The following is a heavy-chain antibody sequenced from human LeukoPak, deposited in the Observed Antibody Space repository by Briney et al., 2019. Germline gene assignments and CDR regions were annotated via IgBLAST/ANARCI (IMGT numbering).Heavy chain of an antibody. V-gene: IGHV4-34*01. D-gene: IGHD3-22*01. CDR3: ARGSSWLYF. CDR2: INHSGST. J-gene: IGHJ3*01. CDR1: GGSFSGYY. Sequence: PSETLSLTCAVYGGSFSGYYWSWIRQPPGKGLEWIGEINHSGSTNYNPSLKSRVTISVDTSKNQFSLKLSSVTAADTAVYYCARGSSWLYFWGRGTMVTVSS.